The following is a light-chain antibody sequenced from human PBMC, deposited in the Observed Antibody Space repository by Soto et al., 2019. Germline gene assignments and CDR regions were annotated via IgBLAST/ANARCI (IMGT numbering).Light chain of an antibody. CDR3: SSYTSINTHV. CDR1: SSDIGGYKY. Sequence: QSALTQPASVSGSPGQSITISCTGTSSDIGGYKYVSWYQQNPDKAPKLMIYDVSYRPSGVSDRFSGSKSGNTASLTISGLQAEDEADYYCSSYTSINTHVFGTGTKLT. CDR2: DVS. V-gene: IGLV2-14*01. J-gene: IGLJ1*01.